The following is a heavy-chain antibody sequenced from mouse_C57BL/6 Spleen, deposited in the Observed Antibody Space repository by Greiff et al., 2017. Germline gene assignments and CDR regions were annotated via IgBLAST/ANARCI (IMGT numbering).Heavy chain of an antibody. J-gene: IGHJ2*01. CDR3: ARRDYYGSSPYYFDY. D-gene: IGHD1-1*01. V-gene: IGHV1-55*01. CDR2: VYPGSGST. Sequence: VQLQQPGAELVKPGSSVKMSCKASGYTFTSYWITWVKQRPGQGLGWIGDVYPGSGSTNYNEKFKSKATLTVDTSSSTAYMQLSSLTSEDSAVYYCARRDYYGSSPYYFDYWGQGTTLTVSS. CDR1: GYTFTSYW.